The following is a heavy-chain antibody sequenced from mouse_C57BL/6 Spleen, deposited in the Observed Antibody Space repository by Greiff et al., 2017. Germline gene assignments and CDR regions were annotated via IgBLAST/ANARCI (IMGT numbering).Heavy chain of an antibody. D-gene: IGHD1-1*01. CDR2: ISYDGSN. Sequence: EVQLQESGPGLVKPSQSLSLTCSVTGYSITSGYYWNWIRQFPGNKLEWMGYISYDGSNNYNPSLKNRISITRDTSKNQFFLKLNSVTTEDTATYYCARDQVLPYYGSFWGQGTTLTVS. V-gene: IGHV3-6*01. CDR1: GYSITSGYY. CDR3: ARDQVLPYYGSF. J-gene: IGHJ2*01.